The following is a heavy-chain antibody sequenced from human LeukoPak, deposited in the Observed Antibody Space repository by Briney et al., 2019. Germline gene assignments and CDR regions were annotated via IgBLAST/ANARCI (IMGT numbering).Heavy chain of an antibody. Sequence: GASVKVSCKASGYTFTSYDINWVRQATGQGLEWMGWMNPNSGNTGYTQKFQGRVTITRNTSISTAYMELSSLRSEDTAVYYCARARGSSSYPDYWGQGTLVTVSS. CDR3: ARARGSSSYPDY. V-gene: IGHV1-8*03. D-gene: IGHD6-6*01. J-gene: IGHJ4*02. CDR2: MNPNSGNT. CDR1: GYTFTSYD.